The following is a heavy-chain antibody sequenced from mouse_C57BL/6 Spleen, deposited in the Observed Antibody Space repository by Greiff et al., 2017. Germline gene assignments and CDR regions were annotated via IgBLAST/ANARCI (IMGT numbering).Heavy chain of an antibody. CDR2: IYPGSGST. V-gene: IGHV1-55*01. CDR3: ARSHYDYAPKDMDY. Sequence: QVQLQQPGAELVKPGASVKMSCKASGYTFTSYWITWVKQRPGQGLEWIGDIYPGSGSTNYNEKFKSKATLTVDTSSSTAYMQLSSLTSEDSAVYYWARSHYDYAPKDMDYWGQGTSVTVSS. CDR1: GYTFTSYW. J-gene: IGHJ4*01. D-gene: IGHD2-4*01.